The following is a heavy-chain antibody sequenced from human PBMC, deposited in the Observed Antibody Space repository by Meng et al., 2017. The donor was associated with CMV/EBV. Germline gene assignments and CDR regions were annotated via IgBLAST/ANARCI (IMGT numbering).Heavy chain of an antibody. Sequence: ASVKVSCKASGYTFTGYYMHWVRQAPGQGLEWMGWINPNSGGTNYAQKFQGRVTMTRDTSISTAYMELSRLRSDDTAVHYCARDIRSRIAAAGTPPGYWGQGTLVTVSS. V-gene: IGHV1-2*02. CDR1: GYTFTGYY. CDR2: INPNSGGT. CDR3: ARDIRSRIAAAGTPPGY. J-gene: IGHJ4*02. D-gene: IGHD6-13*01.